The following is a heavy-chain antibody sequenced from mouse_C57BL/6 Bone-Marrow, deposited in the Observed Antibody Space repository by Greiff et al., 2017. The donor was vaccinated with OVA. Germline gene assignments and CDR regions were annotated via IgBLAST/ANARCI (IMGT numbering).Heavy chain of an antibody. V-gene: IGHV1-55*01. CDR1: GYTFTSYW. CDR2: IYPGSGST. Sequence: QVQLQQSGAEFVKPGASVKMSCKASGYTFTSYWITWVKQRPGQGLEWMGDIYPGSGSTNYNEKFKSKATLTVDTSSSTAYMQLSSVTSEDTAVCYCARVADYWGRGTTLTVYS. J-gene: IGHJ2*01. D-gene: IGHD1-1*01. CDR3: ARVADY.